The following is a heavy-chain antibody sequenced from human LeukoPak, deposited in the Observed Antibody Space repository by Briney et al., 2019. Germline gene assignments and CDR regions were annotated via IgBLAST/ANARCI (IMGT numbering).Heavy chain of an antibody. V-gene: IGHV3-7*01. D-gene: IGHD4-17*01. Sequence: GGSLRLSCAASGFTYSLFWMSWVRPAPGKGRGWVANIKQDGSEKYYVDSVKGRFTISRDNAERSLYLQMNSLRAEDTAVYYCARGFASGDYGADWGQGTLVTVSS. CDR2: IKQDGSEK. CDR1: GFTYSLFW. J-gene: IGHJ4*02. CDR3: ARGFASGDYGAD.